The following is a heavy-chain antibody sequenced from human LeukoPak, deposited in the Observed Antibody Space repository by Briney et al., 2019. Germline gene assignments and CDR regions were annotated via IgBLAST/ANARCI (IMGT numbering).Heavy chain of an antibody. D-gene: IGHD2-15*01. CDR3: ARDIVGPYSWFDP. CDR1: GGSISSVGYY. J-gene: IGHJ5*02. V-gene: IGHV4-31*03. CDR2: IYYSGST. Sequence: SDTLSLTCTVSGGSISSVGYYWSWIRQHPGKGLEWIGYIYYSGSTYYNPSLKSRVTISVDTSKNQFSLKLSSVTAADTAVYYCARDIVGPYSWFDPWGQGTLVTVSS.